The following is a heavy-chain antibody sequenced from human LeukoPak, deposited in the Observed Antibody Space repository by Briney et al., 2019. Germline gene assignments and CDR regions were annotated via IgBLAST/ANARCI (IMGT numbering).Heavy chain of an antibody. V-gene: IGHV3-30*18. CDR3: AKDSSGVVVVAPTQSWFDP. CDR1: GFTFSSYG. D-gene: IGHD2-15*01. Sequence: GRSLRLSCAASGFTFSSYGMHWVRQAPGKGLEWVAVISYDGDNKYYADSVKGRFTISRDNFKNTLYLQMNSLRAEDTAVYYCAKDSSGVVVVAPTQSWFDPWGQGTLVTVSS. CDR2: ISYDGDNK. J-gene: IGHJ5*02.